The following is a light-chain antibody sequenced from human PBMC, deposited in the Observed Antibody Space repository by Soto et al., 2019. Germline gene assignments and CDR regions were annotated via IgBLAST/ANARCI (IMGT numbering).Light chain of an antibody. V-gene: IGKV1-33*01. CDR1: QDISNY. CDR2: DAS. CDR3: QQYDNLPIT. J-gene: IGKJ4*01. Sequence: DIQMTQSPSSLSASVGDRVTITCQASQDISNYLNWYQQKPGKAPKLLIYDASNLETGVPSRFSGSGSGTDFTVTISSLQHEDIATYYCQQYDNLPITFGGGTKVEIK.